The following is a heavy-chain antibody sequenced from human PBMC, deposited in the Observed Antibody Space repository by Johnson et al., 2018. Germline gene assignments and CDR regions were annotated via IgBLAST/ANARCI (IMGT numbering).Heavy chain of an antibody. CDR2: IIPIFGTA. V-gene: IGHV1-69*12. Sequence: QVQLVQSGAEVKKPGSSVKVSCKASGGTFSSYAISWVRQAPGQGLEWMGGIIPIFGTANYAQKFQGRVTVTADESTSTAYMERSSLRSEDTAVYYCASSLIAAAGHRGYFDYWGKGTLVTVSS. D-gene: IGHD6-13*01. CDR1: GGTFSSYA. CDR3: ASSLIAAAGHRGYFDY. J-gene: IGHJ4*02.